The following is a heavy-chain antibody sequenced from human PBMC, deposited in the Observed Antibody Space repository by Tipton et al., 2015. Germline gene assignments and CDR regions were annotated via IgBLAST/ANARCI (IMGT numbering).Heavy chain of an antibody. V-gene: IGHV4-39*02. CDR2: TYDSGRT. J-gene: IGHJ4*02. CDR1: GGSITSSNYY. CDR3: AREVRYCAGGSCYSLDH. Sequence: TLSLTCTVSGGSITSSNYYWDWVRQPPGKGLEWIGNTYDSGRTSYNPSLSRRVTISGHMSKNEFSLRLGSVTAADTAVYYCAREVRYCAGGSCYSLDHWGQGALVTVSS. D-gene: IGHD2-15*01.